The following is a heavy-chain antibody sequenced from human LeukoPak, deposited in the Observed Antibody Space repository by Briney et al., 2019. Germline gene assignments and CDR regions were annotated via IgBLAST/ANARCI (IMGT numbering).Heavy chain of an antibody. CDR3: ATRIVVVPAAANLRLYFFDY. D-gene: IGHD2-2*01. J-gene: IGHJ4*02. CDR2: FAPEDGET. Sequence: ASVKVSCKVSGYTLTELSMHWVRQAPGKGHEWMGGFAPEDGETIYAQKFQGRVTMTEDTSTDTAYMELSSLRSEDTAVYYCATRIVVVPAAANLRLYFFDYWGQGTLVTVSS. CDR1: GYTLTELS. V-gene: IGHV1-24*01.